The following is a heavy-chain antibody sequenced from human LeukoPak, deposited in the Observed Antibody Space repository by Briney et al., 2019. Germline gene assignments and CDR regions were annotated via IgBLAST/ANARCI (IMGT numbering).Heavy chain of an antibody. CDR2: INHSGST. Sequence: SETPSLTCAVYGGSFSGYYWSWIRQPPGKGLEWIGEINHSGSTNYNPSLKSRVTISVDTSKNQFSLKLSSVTAADTAVYYCARKYYGSGHFAYWGQGTLVTVSS. J-gene: IGHJ4*02. D-gene: IGHD3-10*01. CDR3: ARKYYGSGHFAY. CDR1: GGSFSGYY. V-gene: IGHV4-34*01.